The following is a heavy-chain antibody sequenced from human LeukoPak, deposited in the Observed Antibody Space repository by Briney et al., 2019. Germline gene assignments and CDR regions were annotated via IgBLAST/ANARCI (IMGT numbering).Heavy chain of an antibody. D-gene: IGHD3-10*01. CDR2: INHSGST. CDR3: ARQIGYYYGSGSHNNWFDP. Sequence: PETLSLTCAVYGGSFSGYYWSWIRQPPGKGLEWIGEINHSGSTNYNPSLKSLVTISVDTSKNQFSLKLSSVTAADTAVYYCARQIGYYYGSGSHNNWFDPWGQGTLVTVSS. V-gene: IGHV4-34*01. J-gene: IGHJ5*02. CDR1: GGSFSGYY.